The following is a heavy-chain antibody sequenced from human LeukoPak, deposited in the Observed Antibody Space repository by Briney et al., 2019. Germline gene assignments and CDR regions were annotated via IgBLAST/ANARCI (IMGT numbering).Heavy chain of an antibody. CDR2: IKQDGSEK. CDR3: ASRYSSSWYYYYYYMDV. J-gene: IGHJ6*03. Sequence: PGGSLRLSCAASGFTFSSYNMNWVRQAPGKGLEWVANIKQDGSEKYYVDSVKGRFTISRDNAKNSLYLQMNSLRAEDTAVYYCASRYSSSWYYYYYYMDVWGKGTTVTVSS. CDR1: GFTFSSYN. D-gene: IGHD6-13*01. V-gene: IGHV3-7*01.